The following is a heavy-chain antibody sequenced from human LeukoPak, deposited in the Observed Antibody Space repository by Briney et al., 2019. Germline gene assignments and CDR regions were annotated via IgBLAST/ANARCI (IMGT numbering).Heavy chain of an antibody. V-gene: IGHV3-23*01. Sequence: GGSLRLSCAASGFTLSSYAMSWVRQAPGKGLEWVSAISGSGGSTYCADSVKGRFTISRDNSKNTLYLQMNSLRAEDTAVYYCAKTPQRITGTTFDYWGQGTLVTVSS. J-gene: IGHJ4*02. CDR2: ISGSGGST. CDR1: GFTLSSYA. CDR3: AKTPQRITGTTFDY. D-gene: IGHD1-7*01.